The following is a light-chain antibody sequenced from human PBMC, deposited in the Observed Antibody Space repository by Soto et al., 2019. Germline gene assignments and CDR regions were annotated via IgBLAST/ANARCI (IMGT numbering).Light chain of an antibody. CDR3: MQALQTPG. CDR1: QSLLHSNGYNY. V-gene: IGKV2-28*01. Sequence: DIVMTQSPLSLPVTPGEPASISCRSSQSLLHSNGYNYLDWYLQKPGQSPQLLIYLGSNRASGGPDGFSGGGSGTDITLKISRVEAEDVGVYYCMQALQTPGFGQGTRLEIK. CDR2: LGS. J-gene: IGKJ5*01.